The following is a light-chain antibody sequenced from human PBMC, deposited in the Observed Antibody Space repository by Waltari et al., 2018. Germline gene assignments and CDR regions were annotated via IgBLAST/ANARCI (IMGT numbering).Light chain of an antibody. Sequence: DIQMTQSPSTLSASVGDRVTITCRASQSISNWLAWYQQKPGKAPKLLIYKASSLESGVPSRFSGSGSGTEFTLTISSLQPDDFATYYCQQYNNYYENTFGQGTKLEIK. V-gene: IGKV1-5*03. CDR1: QSISNW. CDR3: QQYNNYYENT. CDR2: KAS. J-gene: IGKJ2*01.